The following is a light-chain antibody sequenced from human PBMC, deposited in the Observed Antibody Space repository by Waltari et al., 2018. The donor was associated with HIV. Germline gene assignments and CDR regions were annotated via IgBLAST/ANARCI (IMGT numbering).Light chain of an antibody. CDR1: SSDVGGYNY. CDR3: YSYAGSLL. V-gene: IGLV2-11*01. J-gene: IGLJ2*01. Sequence: QSALTQPRSVSGSPGQSVTISCTGSSSDVGGYNYVSWYQQHPTKAPNIIIYDVSERPSGVPDRFSGSKSGNRASLTISGLQSEDEADYYCYSYAGSLLFGGGTKLTVL. CDR2: DVS.